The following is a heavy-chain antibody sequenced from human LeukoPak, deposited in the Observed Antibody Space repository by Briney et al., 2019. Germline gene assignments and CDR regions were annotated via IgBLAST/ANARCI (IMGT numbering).Heavy chain of an antibody. CDR3: AMSSGSYRPFDY. D-gene: IGHD3-10*01. V-gene: IGHV5-51*01. CDR2: IYPGDSDN. J-gene: IGHJ4*02. Sequence: GESLKISCKGSGYSFTSYWIGWVRQMPGKGLEGMGIIYPGDSDNRYSPSFQGQVTTSADKYISTAYLQWSSLKASDTAMYYCAMSSGSYRPFDYWGQGTLVTVSS. CDR1: GYSFTSYW.